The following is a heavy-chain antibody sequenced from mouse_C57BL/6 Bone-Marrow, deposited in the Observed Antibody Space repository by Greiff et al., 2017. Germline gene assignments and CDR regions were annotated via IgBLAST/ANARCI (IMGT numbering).Heavy chain of an antibody. Sequence: QVQLQQSGPGLVQPSQSLSITCTVSGFSLTSYGVHWVRQSPGKGLEWLGVIWRGGSTDYNAAFMSRLSITKDNSKSQVFFKMNSLQADDTAIYYCAKSGDYDTGHYFDYWGQGTTLTVSS. D-gene: IGHD2-4*01. CDR1: GFSLTSYG. J-gene: IGHJ2*01. CDR3: AKSGDYDTGHYFDY. V-gene: IGHV2-5*01. CDR2: IWRGGST.